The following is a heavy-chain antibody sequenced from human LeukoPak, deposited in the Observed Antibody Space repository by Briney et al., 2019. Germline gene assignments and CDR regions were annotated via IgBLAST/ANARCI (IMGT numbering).Heavy chain of an antibody. J-gene: IGHJ4*02. CDR2: ISGNAINT. D-gene: IGHD3-16*01. CDR3: ARDVGGPMFDY. Sequence: GGSLRLSCAASGFALSSYGMGWVRQAPGKGLEWVSTISGNAINTHYADSVNGRFTISRDNSKNTLWLQMNSLRVEDTAVYYCARDVGGPMFDYWGQGILVTVSS. V-gene: IGHV3-23*01. CDR1: GFALSSYG.